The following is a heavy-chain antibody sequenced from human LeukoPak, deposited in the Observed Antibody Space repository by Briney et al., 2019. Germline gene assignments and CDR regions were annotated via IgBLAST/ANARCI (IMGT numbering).Heavy chain of an antibody. CDR2: INWNGGST. D-gene: IGHD4-17*01. Sequence: GSLRLSCAASGFTFDDYGMSWVRQAPGKGLEWVSGINWNGGSTGYADSVKGRFTISRDNAKNSLYLQMNSLRAEDTALYYCAKDQNTVATAPFDYWGQGTLVTVSS. J-gene: IGHJ4*02. V-gene: IGHV3-20*04. CDR1: GFTFDDYG. CDR3: AKDQNTVATAPFDY.